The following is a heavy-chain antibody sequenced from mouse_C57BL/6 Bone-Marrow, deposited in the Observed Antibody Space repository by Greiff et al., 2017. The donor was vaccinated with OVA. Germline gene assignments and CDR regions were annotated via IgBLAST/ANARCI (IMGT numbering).Heavy chain of an antibody. V-gene: IGHV2-2*01. J-gene: IGHJ2*01. Sequence: QVQLQQSGPGLVQPSQSLSITCTVSGFSLTSYGVHWVRQSPGKGLEWLGVIWSGCSTDYNAAFISRLSIREDNSKSQVFYKMNSLQADDTAIYCGARTGLLQFPFDYWGQGTTLTVSS. CDR2: IWSGCST. D-gene: IGHD2-12*01. CDR3: ARTGLLQFPFDY. CDR1: GFSLTSYG.